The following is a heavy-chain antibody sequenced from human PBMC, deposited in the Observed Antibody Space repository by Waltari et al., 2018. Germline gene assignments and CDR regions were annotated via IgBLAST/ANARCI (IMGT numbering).Heavy chain of an antibody. CDR2: IYYSGST. Sequence: QLQLQESGPGLVKPSETLSLTCTVSGGSISSSSYYWGWIRQPPGKGLEWIGSIYYSGSTYYNPSLKSRVTISVDTSKNQFSLKLSSVTAADTAVYYCARSTKGITFGGVIVIPEIDYWGQGTLVTVSS. V-gene: IGHV4-39*01. CDR1: GGSISSSSYY. CDR3: ARSTKGITFGGVIVIPEIDY. D-gene: IGHD3-16*02. J-gene: IGHJ4*02.